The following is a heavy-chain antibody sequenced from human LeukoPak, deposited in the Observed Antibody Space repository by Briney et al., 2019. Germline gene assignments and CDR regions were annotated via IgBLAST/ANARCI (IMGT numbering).Heavy chain of an antibody. CDR2: ISGSGGST. CDR1: GFTFSSYA. Sequence: GGSLRLSCAASGFTFSSYAMSWVRQAPGKGLEWVSAISGSGGSTYYADSVKGRFTISRDNSKNTLYLQMNSLRAEDTAVYYCAKDYPSFLDRPEPFDYWGQGTLVTVSS. V-gene: IGHV3-23*01. CDR3: AKDYPSFLDRPEPFDY. J-gene: IGHJ4*02. D-gene: IGHD3-3*01.